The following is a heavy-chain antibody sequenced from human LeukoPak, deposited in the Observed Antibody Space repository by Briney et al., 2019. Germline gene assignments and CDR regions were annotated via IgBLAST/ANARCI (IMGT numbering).Heavy chain of an antibody. CDR1: GYTFTSYD. Sequence: ASVKVSCKASGYTFTSYDINWVRQATGQGPEWMGWMNPNSGNTGYAQKFQGRVTMTRNTSISTAYMELSSLRSEDTAVYYCARDLTYYYDSSGTTGDYWGQGTLVTVSS. D-gene: IGHD3-22*01. CDR3: ARDLTYYYDSSGTTGDY. J-gene: IGHJ4*02. CDR2: MNPNSGNT. V-gene: IGHV1-8*01.